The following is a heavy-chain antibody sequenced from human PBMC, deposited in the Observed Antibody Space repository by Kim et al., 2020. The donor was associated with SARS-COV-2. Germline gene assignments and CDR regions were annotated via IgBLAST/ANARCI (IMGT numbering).Heavy chain of an antibody. J-gene: IGHJ3*02. Sequence: YDVKGRFTISRDNSKNTLYLKMNSLRAEDTSVYYCAKSLLQQLDDAFDIWGQGTMVTVSS. D-gene: IGHD6-6*01. V-gene: IGHV3-23*01. CDR3: AKSLLQQLDDAFDI.